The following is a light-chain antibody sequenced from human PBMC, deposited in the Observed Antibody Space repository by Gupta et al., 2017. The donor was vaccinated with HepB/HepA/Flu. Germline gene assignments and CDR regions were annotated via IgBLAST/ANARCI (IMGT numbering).Light chain of an antibody. J-gene: IGKJ4*01. CDR1: QSVNSI. V-gene: IGKV3-15*01. CDR2: GAS. CDR3: QQDDNWPLT. Sequence: EIVMTQSPATLSVSPGERATPSCRASQSVNSILAWYQQKPGQAPRLLVYGASTRATGIPARFSGSGSGTDFTLTISSLQSEDFAVYYCQQDDNWPLTFGRGTKVEIK.